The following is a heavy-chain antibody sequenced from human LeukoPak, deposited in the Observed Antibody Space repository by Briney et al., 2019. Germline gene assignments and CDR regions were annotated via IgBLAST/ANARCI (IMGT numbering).Heavy chain of an antibody. CDR1: GGSISSYY. CDR3: ARHQPNYDFWSGYYIGYFDY. Sequence: SETLSLTCTVSGGSISSYYWSWIRQPAGKGLEWIGRIYTSGSTYYNPSLKSRVTISVDTSKNQFSLKLSSVTAADTAVYYCARHQPNYDFWSGYYIGYFDYWGQGTLVTVSS. V-gene: IGHV4-4*07. D-gene: IGHD3-3*01. CDR2: IYTSGST. J-gene: IGHJ4*02.